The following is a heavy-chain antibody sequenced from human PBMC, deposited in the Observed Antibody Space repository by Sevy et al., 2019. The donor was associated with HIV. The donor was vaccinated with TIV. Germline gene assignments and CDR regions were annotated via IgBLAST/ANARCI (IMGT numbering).Heavy chain of an antibody. J-gene: IGHJ4*02. D-gene: IGHD2-8*01. Sequence: GGSLRLSCAASGFTFSKYSMSWVRQPPGKGLEWVSTWSFGCGEINHADSVKGRFSISRDNSKNSLYLQMNNPRAEDTAVYYCAGAGCTKPHDYWGQGTLVTVSS. CDR3: AGAGCTKPHDY. CDR1: GFTFSKYS. CDR2: WSFGCGEI. V-gene: IGHV3-23*01.